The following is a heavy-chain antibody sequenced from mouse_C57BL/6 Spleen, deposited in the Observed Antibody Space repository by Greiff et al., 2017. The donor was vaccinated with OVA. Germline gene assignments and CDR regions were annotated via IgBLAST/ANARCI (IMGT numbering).Heavy chain of an antibody. CDR3: ARAPITTVVAHWYFDV. CDR2: INYDGSST. D-gene: IGHD1-1*01. Sequence: EVKLMESEGGLVQPGSSMKLSCTASGFTFSDYYMAWVRQVPEKGLEWVANINYDGSSTYYLDSLKSRFIISRDNAKNILYLQMSSLKSEDTATYYCARAPITTVVAHWYFDVWGTGTTVTVSS. V-gene: IGHV5-16*01. CDR1: GFTFSDYY. J-gene: IGHJ1*03.